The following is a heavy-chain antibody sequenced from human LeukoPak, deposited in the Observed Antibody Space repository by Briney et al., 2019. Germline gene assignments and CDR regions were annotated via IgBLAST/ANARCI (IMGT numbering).Heavy chain of an antibody. CDR3: ARGPNSNWSGLDF. V-gene: IGHV3-74*01. CDR1: GFTFSNAW. D-gene: IGHD6-6*01. Sequence: GGSLRLSCATSGFTFSNAWMHWARQLPGKGLVWVSRISPTGSTTSYADSVKGRFTVSRDNAKNTLYLQVNNLRAEDTAVYYCARGPNSNWSGLDFWGQGTLLTVSS. CDR2: ISPTGSTT. J-gene: IGHJ4*02.